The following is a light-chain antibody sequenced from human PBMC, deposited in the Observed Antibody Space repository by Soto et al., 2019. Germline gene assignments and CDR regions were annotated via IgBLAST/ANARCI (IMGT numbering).Light chain of an antibody. CDR3: CSYTSSSSYV. CDR1: SSDVGGYNY. J-gene: IGLJ1*01. CDR2: EVS. Sequence: QSVLTQPASVSGSPGQSITISCTGTSSDVGGYNYVSWYQQHPGKAPNLMIYEVSNRPSGVSNRFSGSKSGNTASLTISGLQAEDEADYYCCSYTSSSSYVFGTGTKVTVL. V-gene: IGLV2-14*01.